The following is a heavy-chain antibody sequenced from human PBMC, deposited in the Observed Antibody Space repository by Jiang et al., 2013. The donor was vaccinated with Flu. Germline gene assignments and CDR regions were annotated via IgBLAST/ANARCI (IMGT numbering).Heavy chain of an antibody. CDR1: GGSIKYLH. V-gene: IGHV4-59*11. CDR2: IYYSGGA. CDR3: ARIRNGYQLEAFDI. J-gene: IGHJ3*02. D-gene: IGHD1-1*01. Sequence: GSGLVKPSETLTLTCNVSGGSIKYLHWSWIRQPPGKGLEWLGHIYYSGGANYNPSLKSRLTMSVDTSKNQFSLKLTSVTAADTAVYFCARIRNGYQLEAFDIWGQGTLVTVSS.